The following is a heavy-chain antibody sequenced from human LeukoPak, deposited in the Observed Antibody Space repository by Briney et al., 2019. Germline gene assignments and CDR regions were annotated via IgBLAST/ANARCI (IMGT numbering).Heavy chain of an antibody. D-gene: IGHD3-9*01. Sequence: ASVKVSCKVSGYTLTELSMHWVRQAPGKGLEWMGGFDPEDGETIYAQKFQGRVTMTEDTSTDTAYMELSSLRSEDTAVYYCATDILTGYTGNWFDPWGQGTLVTVSS. J-gene: IGHJ5*02. CDR2: FDPEDGET. CDR3: ATDILTGYTGNWFDP. V-gene: IGHV1-24*01. CDR1: GYTLTELS.